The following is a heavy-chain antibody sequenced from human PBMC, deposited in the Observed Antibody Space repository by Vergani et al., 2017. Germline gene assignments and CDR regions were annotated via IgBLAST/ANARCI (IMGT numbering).Heavy chain of an antibody. CDR2: ISGSGGST. CDR1: GFTFSSYA. Sequence: EVQLLESGGGLVQPGGSLRLSCAASGFTFSSYAMSWVRQAPGKGLEWVSAISGSGGSTYYADSVKGRFTISRDNSKNTLYLQMNSLRAEDTAVYYCAKGGADPERHWGSYFDNWGQGTLVTVSS. D-gene: IGHD7-27*01. CDR3: AKGGADPERHWGSYFDN. V-gene: IGHV3-23*01. J-gene: IGHJ4*02.